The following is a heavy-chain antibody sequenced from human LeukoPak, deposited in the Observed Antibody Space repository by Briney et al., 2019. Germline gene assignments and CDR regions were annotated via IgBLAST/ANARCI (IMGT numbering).Heavy chain of an antibody. J-gene: IGHJ4*02. CDR2: IKEDGTET. Sequence: GGSLRLSRAASGFMFSSNWMSWVRLAPGKGLEWVANIKEDGTETYYVDSVKGRFTISRDNTKNSLYLQMNSLRVEDTAVYYCAKEGRSLQTYWGQGTLVTVSS. V-gene: IGHV3-7*03. D-gene: IGHD5-24*01. CDR3: AKEGRSLQTY. CDR1: GFMFSSNW.